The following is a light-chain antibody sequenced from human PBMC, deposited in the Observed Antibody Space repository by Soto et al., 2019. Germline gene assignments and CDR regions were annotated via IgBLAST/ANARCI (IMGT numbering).Light chain of an antibody. J-gene: IGKJ5*01. CDR2: DVS. CDR1: QAVNSW. V-gene: IGKV1-12*01. Sequence: HPPSSISSSVSDSVTITWRASQAVNSWLAWFQQKPGMAPKLVIYDVSSLQSGVPSRFSGSGSGTEFTLTISSLQPEDFATYYCQQSNNHPISFGQGTRLEIK. CDR3: QQSNNHPIS.